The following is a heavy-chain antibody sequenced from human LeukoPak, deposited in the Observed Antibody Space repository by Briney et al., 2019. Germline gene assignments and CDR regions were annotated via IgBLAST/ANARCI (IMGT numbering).Heavy chain of an antibody. J-gene: IGHJ5*02. D-gene: IGHD3-10*01. CDR3: ARDRLTTKYYYGSGSYKPNNWFDP. V-gene: IGHV4-34*01. CDR2: INHSGST. Sequence: SETLSLTCAVYGGSFSGYYWSWIRQPPGKGLEWIGEINHSGSTYYNPSLKSRVTISVDTSKNQFSLKLSSVTAADTAVYYCARDRLTTKYYYGSGSYKPNNWFDPWGQGTLVTVSS. CDR1: GGSFSGYY.